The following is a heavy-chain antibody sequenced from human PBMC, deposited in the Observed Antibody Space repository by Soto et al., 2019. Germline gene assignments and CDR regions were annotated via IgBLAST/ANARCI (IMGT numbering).Heavy chain of an antibody. CDR3: ARLNFLLWFGELLYNLFAP. CDR2: IYYSGST. V-gene: IGHV4-39*01. Sequence: PSETLSLTCTVSGGSISSSSYYWGWIRQPPGKGLEWIGSIYYSGSTYYNPSLKSRVTISVDTSKNQFSLKLSSVTAADTAVYYCARLNFLLWFGELLYNLFAPWGQGSLVTVSS. J-gene: IGHJ5*02. D-gene: IGHD3-10*01. CDR1: GGSISSSSYY.